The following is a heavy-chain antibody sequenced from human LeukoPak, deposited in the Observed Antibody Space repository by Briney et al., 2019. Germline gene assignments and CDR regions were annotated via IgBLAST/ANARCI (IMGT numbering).Heavy chain of an antibody. CDR2: IYPGDSDT. CDR3: ARHGENGDYGYYGMDV. J-gene: IGHJ6*04. CDR1: GYSLTSYW. D-gene: IGHD4-17*01. V-gene: IGHV5-51*01. Sequence: GESLKISCEGSGYSLTSYWIGWVRQMPGEGLEWMGIIYPGDSDTRYSPSFQGQVTISADKSISTAYLQWSSLKASDTAMYYCARHGENGDYGYYGMDVWGKGTTVTVSS.